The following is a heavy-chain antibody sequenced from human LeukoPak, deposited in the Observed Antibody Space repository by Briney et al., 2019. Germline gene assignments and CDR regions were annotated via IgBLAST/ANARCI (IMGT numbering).Heavy chain of an antibody. Sequence: PSEPLSLTCTVSGGSISGYYWSWIRQPPGKGLEWIGYIYYSGSTQYHPSLESRVTMSLYTSKNQFSLKLSSVTAAGTAVYYCARGRYCSADICSGGDAFDIWGQGTMVSVSS. CDR2: IYYSGST. CDR3: ARGRYCSADICSGGDAFDI. CDR1: GGSISGYY. V-gene: IGHV4-59*12. J-gene: IGHJ3*02. D-gene: IGHD2-15*01.